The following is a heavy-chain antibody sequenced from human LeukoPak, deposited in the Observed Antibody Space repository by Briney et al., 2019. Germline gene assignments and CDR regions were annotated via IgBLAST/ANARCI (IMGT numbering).Heavy chain of an antibody. CDR2: IYTSGST. D-gene: IGHD1-26*01. J-gene: IGHJ4*02. CDR3: ARDRLSGSYWRVIDY. Sequence: SETLSLTCAVYGGSFSGYYWSWIRQPAGKGLEWIGRIYTSGSTNYNPSLKSRVTISVDTSKNQFFLKLSSVTAADTAVYYCARDRLSGSYWRVIDYWGQGTLVTVSS. CDR1: GGSFSGYY. V-gene: IGHV4-4*07.